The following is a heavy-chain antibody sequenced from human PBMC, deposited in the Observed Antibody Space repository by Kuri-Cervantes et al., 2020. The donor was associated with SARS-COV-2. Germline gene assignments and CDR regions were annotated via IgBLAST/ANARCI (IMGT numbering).Heavy chain of an antibody. CDR2: ISWNSGSM. Sequence: SLKISCAASGFAFDDYAMHWVRQAPGKGLEWVSGISWNSGSMGYADSVKGRFTISRDNAKNSLYLQMNSLRTEDTALYYCAKDLYSGSYFWDYYYGMDVWGQGPTDPVSS. CDR1: GFAFDDYA. J-gene: IGHJ6*02. CDR3: AKDLYSGSYFWDYYYGMDV. D-gene: IGHD1-26*01. V-gene: IGHV3-9*01.